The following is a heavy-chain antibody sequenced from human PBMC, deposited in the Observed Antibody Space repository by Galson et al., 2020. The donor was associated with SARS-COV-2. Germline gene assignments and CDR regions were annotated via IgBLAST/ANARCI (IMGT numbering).Heavy chain of an antibody. D-gene: IGHD3-22*01. Sequence: SETLSLTCTVSGDSISSSSSFWGWIRQPPGKGLEWIGGFYYGGNTYYNPSLKSQVTIPVDTSKNQFSLKLTSVTAADTAVYYCARGPAYYYDSSGHYTRPSVHLQHWGQGTLVTVYS. J-gene: IGHJ1*01. CDR1: GDSISSSSSF. CDR3: ARGPAYYYDSSGHYTRPSVHLQH. CDR2: FYYGGNT. V-gene: IGHV4-39*07.